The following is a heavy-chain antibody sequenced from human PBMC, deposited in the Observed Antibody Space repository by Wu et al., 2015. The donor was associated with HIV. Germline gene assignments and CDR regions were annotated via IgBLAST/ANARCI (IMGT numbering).Heavy chain of an antibody. CDR2: IIPIFGTA. V-gene: IGHV1-69*12. Sequence: QVQLVQSGAEVKKPGSSVKVSCKASGGTFSSYAISWVRQAPGQGLEWMGGIIPIFGTANYAQKFQGRVTITADESTSTAYMELSSLRSEDTAVYYCARDRNGEYSSSTAYYYYYMDVWGKGTTVTVSS. J-gene: IGHJ6*03. CDR1: GGTFSSYA. D-gene: IGHD6-6*01. CDR3: ARDRNGEYSSSTAYYYYYMDV.